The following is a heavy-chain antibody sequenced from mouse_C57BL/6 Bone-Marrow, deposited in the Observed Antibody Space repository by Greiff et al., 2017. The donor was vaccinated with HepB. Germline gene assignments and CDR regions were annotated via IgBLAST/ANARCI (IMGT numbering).Heavy chain of an antibody. D-gene: IGHD1-1*01. CDR3: ARPYYYGSSYDAMDY. CDR1: GFTFSSYG. Sequence: EVNLVESGGDLVKPGGSLKLSCAASGFTFSSYGMSWVRQTPDKRLEWVATISSGGSYTYYPDSVKGRFTISRDNAKNTLYLQMSSLKSEDTAMYYCARPYYYGSSYDAMDYWGQGTSVTVSS. V-gene: IGHV5-6*01. CDR2: ISSGGSYT. J-gene: IGHJ4*01.